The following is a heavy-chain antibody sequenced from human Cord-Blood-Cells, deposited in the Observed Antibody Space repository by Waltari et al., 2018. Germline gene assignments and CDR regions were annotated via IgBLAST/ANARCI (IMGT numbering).Heavy chain of an antibody. D-gene: IGHD3-3*01. J-gene: IGHJ3*02. CDR2: IYWDDDK. CDR3: AHRLTIFGVVTHDAFDI. V-gene: IGHV2-5*02. CDR1: GFSLSTSGVG. Sequence: QITLKESGPTLVKPTQTLTLTCTFSGFSLSTSGVGVGWIRQPPGKALEWLALIYWDDDKRYSPSLKSRLTITKDTSKNQVVLTMTNMDPVDTATYYCAHRLTIFGVVTHDAFDIWCQGTMVTVSS.